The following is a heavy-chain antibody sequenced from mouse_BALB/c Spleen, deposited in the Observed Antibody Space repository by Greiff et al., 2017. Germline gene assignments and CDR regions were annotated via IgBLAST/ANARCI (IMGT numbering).Heavy chain of an antibody. Sequence: VQLVESGPGLVAPSQSLSITCTVSGFSLTSYGVHWVRQPPGKGLEWLGVIWAGGSTNYNSALMSRLSISKDNSKSQVFLKMNSLQTDDTAMYYCARGDTTVVTIYYAMDYWGQGTSVTVSS. V-gene: IGHV2-9*02. D-gene: IGHD1-1*01. CDR2: IWAGGST. CDR1: GFSLTSYG. J-gene: IGHJ4*01. CDR3: ARGDTTVVTIYYAMDY.